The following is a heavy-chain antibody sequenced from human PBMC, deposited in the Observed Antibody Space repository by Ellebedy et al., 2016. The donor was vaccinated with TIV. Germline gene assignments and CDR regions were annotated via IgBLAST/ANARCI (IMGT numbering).Heavy chain of an antibody. CDR2: INRSGST. D-gene: IGHD4-17*01. CDR1: GGSFNNYY. CDR3: ARGQDDYGDRAWFDP. Sequence: MPSETLSLTCAVSGGSFNNYYWNWIRQGPGKGLEWIGEINRSGSTNYNPSLKSRVTLSVDKSQNQFSLKLTSVAAADTAVYYCARGQDDYGDRAWFDPWGQGTLVTVSS. V-gene: IGHV4-34*01. J-gene: IGHJ5*02.